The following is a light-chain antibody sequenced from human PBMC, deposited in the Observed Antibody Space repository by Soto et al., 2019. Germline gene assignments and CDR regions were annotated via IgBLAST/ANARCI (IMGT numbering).Light chain of an antibody. CDR2: DVS. CDR3: TSFTTAYTNV. V-gene: IGLV2-14*03. CDR1: SSDIGSYDY. J-gene: IGLJ1*01. Sequence: QSALTQPASVSGSPGQSITVSCTGTSSDIGSYDYVSWYQQHPGKVPKLIIYDVSNRPSGVSNRFSGSKSGNTASLTISGLQAEDEADHYCTSFTTAYTNVFGSGTKLTVL.